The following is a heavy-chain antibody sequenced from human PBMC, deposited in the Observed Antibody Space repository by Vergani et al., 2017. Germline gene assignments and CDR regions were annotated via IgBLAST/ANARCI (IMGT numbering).Heavy chain of an antibody. J-gene: IGHJ5*02. V-gene: IGHV4-61*02. CDR2: IYTSGST. CDR1: GGSISSGSYY. Sequence: QVQLQESGPGLVKPSQTLSLTCTVSGGSISSGSYYWSWIRQPAGKGLEWIGRIYTSGSTNYNPSLKSRVTISVDTSKNQFSLKLSSVTAADTAVYYCARAIVVVPAAAVGWFDPWGQGTLVTVSS. D-gene: IGHD2-2*01. CDR3: ARAIVVVPAAAVGWFDP.